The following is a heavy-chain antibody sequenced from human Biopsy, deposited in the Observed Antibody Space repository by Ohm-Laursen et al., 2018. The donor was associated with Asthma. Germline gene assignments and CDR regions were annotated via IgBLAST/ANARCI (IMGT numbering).Heavy chain of an antibody. V-gene: IGHV1-3*04. CDR3: ARTYYDFLTGQVKDAFGV. Sequence: ASVKVPCKASGYNFISFAIHWVRQAPGQRLEWMGWVNTGNGDTKYSQKFQGRVTITRDTSASTAYMELRSLRSEGTATYYCARTYYDFLTGQVKDAFGVWGQGTMVTVSS. CDR1: GYNFISFA. CDR2: VNTGNGDT. J-gene: IGHJ3*01. D-gene: IGHD3-9*01.